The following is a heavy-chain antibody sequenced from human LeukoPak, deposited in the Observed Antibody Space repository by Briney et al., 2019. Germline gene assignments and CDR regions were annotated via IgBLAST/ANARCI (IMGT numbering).Heavy chain of an antibody. CDR3: ARDSAEQLADGFDI. D-gene: IGHD6-13*01. J-gene: IGHJ3*02. CDR1: GGTFSSYT. CDR2: IIPIFDTA. V-gene: IGHV1-69*06. Sequence: SVKVSCKASGGTFSSYTISWVRQAPGQGLEWMGGIIPIFDTAIYAQKFQGTVTITADKSTSTAYMELSSLRSEDTAVYYCARDSAEQLADGFDIWGQGTMVTVSS.